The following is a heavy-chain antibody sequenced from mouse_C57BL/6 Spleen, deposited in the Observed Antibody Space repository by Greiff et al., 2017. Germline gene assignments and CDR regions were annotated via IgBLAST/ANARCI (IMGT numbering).Heavy chain of an antibody. CDR2: IDPSDSYT. J-gene: IGHJ2*01. CDR3: ARKTPFYYFDY. Sequence: QVQLQQSGAELVMPGASVKLSCKASGYTFTSYWMHWVKQRPGQGLEWIGEIDPSDSYTNYNQKFKGKSTLTVDKSSSTAYMQLSSLTSEDSAVYYCARKTPFYYFDYWGQGTTLTVSS. CDR1: GYTFTSYW. V-gene: IGHV1-69*01.